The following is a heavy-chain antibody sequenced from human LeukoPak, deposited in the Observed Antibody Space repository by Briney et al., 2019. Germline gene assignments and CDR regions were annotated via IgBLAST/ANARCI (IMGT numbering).Heavy chain of an antibody. J-gene: IGHJ4*02. D-gene: IGHD6-19*01. CDR3: ASSSGWYEAFDY. V-gene: IGHV1-18*01. CDR2: ISAYNGNT. CDR1: GYTFTSYG. Sequence: ASVKVSCKASGYTFTSYGISWVRQAPGQGLEWMGWISAYNGNTNYAQKLQGRVTMTTDTSTSTAYMELSSLRSEDTAVYYCASSSGWYEAFDYWGQGTLVTVSS.